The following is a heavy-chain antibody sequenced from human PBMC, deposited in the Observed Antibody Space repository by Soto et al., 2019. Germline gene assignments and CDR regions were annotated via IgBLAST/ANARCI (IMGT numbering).Heavy chain of an antibody. D-gene: IGHD3-22*01. V-gene: IGHV1-18*01. CDR2: ISAYNGNT. CDR1: GYTFTSYG. J-gene: IGHJ4*02. CDR3: ARDLSEYYYDSIVYYFDY. Sequence: RASVKVSCKASGYTFTSYGISWVRQAPGQGLEWMGWISAYNGNTNYAQKLQGRVTMTTDTSTSTAYMELRSLRSDDTAVYYCARDLSEYYYDSIVYYFDYWGQGTLVTVSS.